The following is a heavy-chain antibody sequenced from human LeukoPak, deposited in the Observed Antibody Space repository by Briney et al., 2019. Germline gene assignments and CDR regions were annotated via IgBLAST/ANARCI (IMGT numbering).Heavy chain of an antibody. CDR3: ARDVWGLTSRGWDSGSP. Sequence: SETLSLTCTVSGASISGSSHYFWGWIRQTPGKGLEWIGSIYYSGSTYYNPSLKSRVTISVDTSKNQFSLKLSSVTAADTAVYYCARDVWGLTSRGWDSGSPWGQGTLVTVSS. D-gene: IGHD1-26*01. V-gene: IGHV4-39*07. CDR2: IYYSGST. CDR1: GASISGSSHYF. J-gene: IGHJ5*02.